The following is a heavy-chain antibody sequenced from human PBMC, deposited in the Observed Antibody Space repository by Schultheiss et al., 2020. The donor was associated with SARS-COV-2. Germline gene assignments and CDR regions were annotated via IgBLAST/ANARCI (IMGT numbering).Heavy chain of an antibody. Sequence: GGSLRLSCAASGFTFSSYAMHWVRQAPGKGLEWVSYISSSGSTIYYADSVKGRFTISRDNAKNSLYLQMNSLRAEDTAVYYCARGYYYDSSGYYYFNAFDIWGQGTMVTVSS. J-gene: IGHJ3*02. D-gene: IGHD3-22*01. CDR1: GFTFSSYA. CDR3: ARGYYYDSSGYYYFNAFDI. V-gene: IGHV3-48*03. CDR2: ISSSGSTI.